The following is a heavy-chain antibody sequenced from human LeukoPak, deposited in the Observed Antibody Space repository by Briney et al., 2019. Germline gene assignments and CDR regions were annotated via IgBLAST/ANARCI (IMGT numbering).Heavy chain of an antibody. D-gene: IGHD3-22*01. Sequence: SETLSLTCTVSGGSISSSSYYWGSIRQPPGKGQEWIGSIYYSGSTYYNPSLKSRVTISVDTSKNQFSLKLSSVTAADMGVYYCAGEPVKYYYDSRGYYFQHWGQGTLVTVSS. CDR1: GGSISSSSYY. J-gene: IGHJ1*01. CDR3: AGEPVKYYYDSRGYYFQH. V-gene: IGHV4-39*07. CDR2: IYYSGST.